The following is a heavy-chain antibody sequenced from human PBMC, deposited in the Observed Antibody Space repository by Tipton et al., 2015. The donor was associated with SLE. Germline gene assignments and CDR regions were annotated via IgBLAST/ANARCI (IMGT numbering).Heavy chain of an antibody. D-gene: IGHD1-26*01. CDR2: ISYDGSNK. CDR1: GFTFRSYA. V-gene: IGHV3-30-3*01. CDR3: ARDRIVGAQKYFDL. J-gene: IGHJ2*01. Sequence: SLRLSCAASGFTFRSYAMHWVRQAPGKGLEWVAVISYDGSNKYYADSVKGRFTISRDNSKNTLYLKMNSLRAEDTAVYYCARDRIVGAQKYFDLWGRGTLVTVSS.